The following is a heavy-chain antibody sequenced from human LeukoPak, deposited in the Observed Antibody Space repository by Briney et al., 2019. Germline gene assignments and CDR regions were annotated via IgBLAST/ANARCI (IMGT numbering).Heavy chain of an antibody. Sequence: SVKVSCKASGGTLSSYTISWVRQAPGQGLEWMGGIIPIFGTANYAQKFQGRVTITADESTSTAYMELSSLRSEDTAVYYCARSGYSSGWYLDYWGQGTLVTVSS. V-gene: IGHV1-69*13. D-gene: IGHD6-19*01. CDR2: IIPIFGTA. CDR1: GGTLSSYT. CDR3: ARSGYSSGWYLDY. J-gene: IGHJ4*02.